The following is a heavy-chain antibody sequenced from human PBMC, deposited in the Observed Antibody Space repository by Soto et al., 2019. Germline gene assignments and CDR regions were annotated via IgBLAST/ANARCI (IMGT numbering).Heavy chain of an antibody. Sequence: GGSLILSCAASGFTFDDYGMSWVRQAPGKGLEWVSGINWNGGSTGYADSVKGRFTISRDNAKNSLYLQMNSLRAEDTALYYCARDMGVVVAVPAGPSDYWGQGTLVTVSS. V-gene: IGHV3-20*04. CDR2: INWNGGST. D-gene: IGHD2-2*01. CDR1: GFTFDDYG. J-gene: IGHJ4*02. CDR3: ARDMGVVVAVPAGPSDY.